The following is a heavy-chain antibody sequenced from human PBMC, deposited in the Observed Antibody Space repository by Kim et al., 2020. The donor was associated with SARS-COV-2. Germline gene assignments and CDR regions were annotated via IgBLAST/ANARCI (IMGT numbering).Heavy chain of an antibody. V-gene: IGHV3-9*01. D-gene: IGHD3-3*01. J-gene: IGHJ6*02. CDR2: ISWNSGSI. Sequence: GGSLRLSCAASGFTFDDYAMHWVRQAPGKGLEWVSGISWNSGSIGYADSVKGRFTISRDNAKNSLYLQMNSLRAEDTALYYCAKGGLVSPYEFWSGYQRRFGRRMDVWGHETTVTVSS. CDR1: GFTFDDYA. CDR3: AKGGLVSPYEFWSGYQRRFGRRMDV.